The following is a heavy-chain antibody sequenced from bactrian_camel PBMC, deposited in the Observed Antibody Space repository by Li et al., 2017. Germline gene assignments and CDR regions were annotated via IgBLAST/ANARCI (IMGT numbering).Heavy chain of an antibody. J-gene: IGHJ4*01. D-gene: IGHD2*01. CDR1: GPAASTFC. CDR2: IDCDGKP. Sequence: HVQLVESGGGSAQAGGSLRLSCTYSGPAASTFCMSWFRQAPGKERERVAAIDCDGKPTYADSVKGRFTISRDNAKNTLYLQMNSLKPEDTAMYNCAGGRERLYSYSTEYNYWGQGTQVTVS. V-gene: IGHV3S1*01. CDR3: AGGRERLYSYSTEYNY.